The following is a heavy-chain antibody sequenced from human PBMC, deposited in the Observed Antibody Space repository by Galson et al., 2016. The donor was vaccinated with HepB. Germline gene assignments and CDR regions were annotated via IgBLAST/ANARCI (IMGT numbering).Heavy chain of an antibody. D-gene: IGHD4-17*01. CDR2: VSAYNGKT. V-gene: IGHV1-18*04. J-gene: IGHJ4*02. Sequence: SVKVSCKASGYTFTSYYINWVRQAPGQGLEWMGWVSAYNGKTTYAENLQGRVTMTTDTSTSTAYMELRSLASEDTAVYYCARTQRNGDELDYWGQGTLVTVSS. CDR3: ARTQRNGDELDY. CDR1: GYTFTSYY.